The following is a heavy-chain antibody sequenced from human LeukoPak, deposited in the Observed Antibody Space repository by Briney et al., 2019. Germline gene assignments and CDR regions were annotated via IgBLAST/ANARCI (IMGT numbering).Heavy chain of an antibody. Sequence: PGGSLRLSCSASGFTFSDYYMSWIRQAPRKGLEWVSYISSSGSTIYYADSVKGRFTISRDNAKNSLYLQMNSLRAEDTAVYYCARDWVVVPAAIEGLDIWGQGTMVTVSS. V-gene: IGHV3-11*01. CDR2: ISSSGSTI. J-gene: IGHJ3*02. D-gene: IGHD2-2*01. CDR1: GFTFSDYY. CDR3: ARDWVVVPAAIEGLDI.